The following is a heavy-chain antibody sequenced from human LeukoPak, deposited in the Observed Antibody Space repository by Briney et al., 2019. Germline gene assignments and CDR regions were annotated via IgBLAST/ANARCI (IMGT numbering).Heavy chain of an antibody. Sequence: PSETLSLTCTVTGGSISSYYWSRIRQPPGKGLEWIGYIYYSGSTNYNPSLKSRVTISVDTSKNQFSLKLSSVTAADTAVYYCARDRSGYSGHDYWGQGTLVTVSS. CDR3: ARDRSGYSGHDY. CDR2: IYYSGST. J-gene: IGHJ4*02. D-gene: IGHD5-12*01. V-gene: IGHV4-59*01. CDR1: GGSISSYY.